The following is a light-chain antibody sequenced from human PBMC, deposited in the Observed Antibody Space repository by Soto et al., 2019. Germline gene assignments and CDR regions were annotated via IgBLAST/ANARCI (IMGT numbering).Light chain of an antibody. V-gene: IGKV1-5*03. CDR3: QQYNTYS. CDR2: KAS. CDR1: RSISNW. J-gene: IGKJ1*01. Sequence: DIQMTQSPSTLSASVGDRVTITCRASRSISNWLACYQQKPGEAPNLLIYKASTLESGVPSRFSGSGYGTEFSLTISSLQPDDFATYYCQQYNTYSFGQGTK.